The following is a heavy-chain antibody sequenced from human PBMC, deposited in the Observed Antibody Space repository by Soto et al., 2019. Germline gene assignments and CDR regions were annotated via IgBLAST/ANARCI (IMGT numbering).Heavy chain of an antibody. D-gene: IGHD2-15*01. CDR1: VFSFSSYT. J-gene: IGHJ5*01. CDR3: TRAHEVAWFDS. CDR2: ITNRGTHT. V-gene: IGHV3-21*06. Sequence: GGSLRLSCTSSVFSFSSYTMNCVRHAPGKGLQWVASITNRGTHTYSADSVKGRFTISRDNDKNSLYLQMNNLRAEDTATYYCTRAHEVAWFDSWGLGTLVPVXS.